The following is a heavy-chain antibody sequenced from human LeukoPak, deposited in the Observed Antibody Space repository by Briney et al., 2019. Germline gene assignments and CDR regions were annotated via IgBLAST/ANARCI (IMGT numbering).Heavy chain of an antibody. CDR3: ARAAYTHGMDV. J-gene: IGHJ6*02. CDR1: GFTFSSYW. CDR2: IKNKANSYST. D-gene: IGHD4-11*01. V-gene: IGHV3-72*01. Sequence: GGSLRLPCAASGFTFSSYWMNWARQAPGKGLEWVARIKNKANSYSTEYAASVKGRFTISRDDSKNSLYLQMNSLKTEDTAVYYCARAAYTHGMDVWGQGTTVTVSS.